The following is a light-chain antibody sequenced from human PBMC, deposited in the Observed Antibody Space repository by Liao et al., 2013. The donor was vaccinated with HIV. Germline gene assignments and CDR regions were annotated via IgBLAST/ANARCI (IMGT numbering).Light chain of an antibody. CDR2: QDS. CDR3: QAWDSSTAVV. J-gene: IGLJ2*01. Sequence: SYELTQPPSVSVSPGQTATITCGGNNIGSKSVHWYQQKPGQAPVVVIYQDSKRPSGIPERFSGSNSGNTATLTISGTQAMDEADYYCQAWDSSTAVVFGGGTKLTVL. V-gene: IGLV3-1*01. CDR1: NIGSKS.